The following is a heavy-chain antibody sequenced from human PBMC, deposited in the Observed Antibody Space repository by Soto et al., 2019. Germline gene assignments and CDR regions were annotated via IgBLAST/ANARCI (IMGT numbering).Heavy chain of an antibody. CDR2: ISSSSSTI. CDR3: AREFQGKGLPGYYGMDV. CDR1: GFTFSSYS. V-gene: IGHV3-48*02. Sequence: GGSLRLSCAASGFTFSSYSMNWVRQAPGKGPEWVSYISSSSSTIYYADSVKGRFTISRDNAKNSLYLQMNSLRDEDTAVYYCAREFQGKGLPGYYGMDVWGQGTTVTVSS. D-gene: IGHD2-2*01. J-gene: IGHJ6*02.